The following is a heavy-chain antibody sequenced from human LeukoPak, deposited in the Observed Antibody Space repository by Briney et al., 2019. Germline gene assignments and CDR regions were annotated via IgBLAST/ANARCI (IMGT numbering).Heavy chain of an antibody. CDR1: GFTFSSYG. CDR2: INSNGGST. V-gene: IGHV3-64*01. D-gene: IGHD5-18*01. CDR3: AREGSYGDSDY. Sequence: PGGSLRLSCAASGFTFSSYGMHWVRQAPGKGLGYVSAINSNGGSTYYANSVKGRFTISRDNSKNTLYLQMGSLRAEDMAVYYCAREGSYGDSDYWGQGTLVTVSS. J-gene: IGHJ4*02.